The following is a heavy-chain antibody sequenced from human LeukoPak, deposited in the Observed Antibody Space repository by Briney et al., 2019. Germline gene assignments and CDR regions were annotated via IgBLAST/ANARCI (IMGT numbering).Heavy chain of an antibody. Sequence: GRSLRLSCAASGFTFSSYAMYWVRQAPGKGLEWVAVISYDGSDKFYADSVKGRFTISRDSSKNTLYLQMNSLRAEDTAVYYCAKRIQSAMATGYWGQGTLVTVSS. CDR1: GFTFSSYA. V-gene: IGHV3-30*04. CDR3: AKRIQSAMATGY. CDR2: ISYDGSDK. D-gene: IGHD5-18*01. J-gene: IGHJ4*02.